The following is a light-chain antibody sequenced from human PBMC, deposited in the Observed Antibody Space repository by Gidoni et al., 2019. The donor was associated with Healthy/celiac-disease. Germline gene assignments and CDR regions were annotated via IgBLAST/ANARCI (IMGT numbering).Light chain of an antibody. CDR1: SSDVGGYNY. Sequence: QSALTQPASVSGSPGQSIPISCTGTSSDVGGYNYVSWYQQHPGKAPKLMIYDVSNRPSGVSNRFSGSKSGNTASLTISGLQAEDEADYYCSSYTSSSTSLYVFGTGTKVTVL. J-gene: IGLJ1*01. CDR2: DVS. CDR3: SSYTSSSTSLYV. V-gene: IGLV2-14*01.